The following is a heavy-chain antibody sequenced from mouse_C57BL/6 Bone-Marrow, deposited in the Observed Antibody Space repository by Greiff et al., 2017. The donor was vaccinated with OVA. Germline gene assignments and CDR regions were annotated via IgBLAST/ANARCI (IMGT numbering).Heavy chain of an antibody. J-gene: IGHJ4*01. Sequence: QVQLQQPGAELVKPGASVKLSCKASGYTFTSYWMQWVKQRPGQGLEWIGEIDPSDSYTNYNQKFKGKATLTVDTSSSTAYMQLSSLTSEDSAVYYCASLWGPYSNYGDYAMDYWGQGTSVTVSS. D-gene: IGHD2-5*01. CDR3: ASLWGPYSNYGDYAMDY. V-gene: IGHV1-50*01. CDR1: GYTFTSYW. CDR2: IDPSDSYT.